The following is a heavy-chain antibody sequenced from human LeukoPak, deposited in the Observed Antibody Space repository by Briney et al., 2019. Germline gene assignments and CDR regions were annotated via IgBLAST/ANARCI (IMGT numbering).Heavy chain of an antibody. D-gene: IGHD3-10*01. CDR2: IYTSGST. CDR1: GGSVSSYY. CDR3: ARAGYLYGSGSLYFDY. V-gene: IGHV4-4*07. Sequence: PSETLSLTCTVSGGSVSSYYWSWIRQPAGKGLEWIGRIYTSGSTSYNPSLKSRVTMSVDTSKNQFSLKLSSVTAADTAVYYCARAGYLYGSGSLYFDYWGQGTLVTVSS. J-gene: IGHJ4*02.